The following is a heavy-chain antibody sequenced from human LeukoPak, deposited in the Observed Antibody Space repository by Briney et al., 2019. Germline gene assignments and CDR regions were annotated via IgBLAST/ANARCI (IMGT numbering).Heavy chain of an antibody. CDR1: GGSISSSSYY. CDR2: IYYSGST. V-gene: IGHV4-39*07. Sequence: SETLSLTCTVSGGSISSSSYYWGWIRQPPGKGLEWIGSIYYSGSTYYNPSLKSRVTISVDTSKNQFSLKLSSVTAADTAVYYCAWILSQTTAFDYWGQGTLVTVSS. J-gene: IGHJ4*02. CDR3: AWILSQTTAFDY. D-gene: IGHD1-1*01.